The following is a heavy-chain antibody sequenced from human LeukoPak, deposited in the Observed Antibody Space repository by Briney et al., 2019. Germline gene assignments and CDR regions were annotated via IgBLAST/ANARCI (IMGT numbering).Heavy chain of an antibody. V-gene: IGHV3-15*01. J-gene: IGHJ4*02. Sequence: PGGSLRLSCAVSGFSFNNAWMNWVRQAPGKGLEWVGRIKRKIDGETTDYAAPVKGRFTISREDSKSTLYLQMNSLKSEDTAVYYCTTLSFVWFGDDYWGQGTLVTVSS. CDR3: TTLSFVWFGDDY. CDR1: GFSFNNAW. CDR2: IKRKIDGETT. D-gene: IGHD3-10*01.